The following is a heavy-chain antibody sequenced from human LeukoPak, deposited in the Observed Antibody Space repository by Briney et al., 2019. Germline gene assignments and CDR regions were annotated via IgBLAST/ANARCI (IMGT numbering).Heavy chain of an antibody. Sequence: PSETLSLTCTVSGGSISSSSYYWGWIRQPPGKGLEWIGSIYYSGSTYYNPSLKSRVTISVDTSKNQFSLKLSSVTAADTAVYYCARDYGDYVMRAFDIWGQGTMVTVSS. D-gene: IGHD4-17*01. V-gene: IGHV4-39*02. CDR1: GGSISSSSYY. J-gene: IGHJ3*02. CDR2: IYYSGST. CDR3: ARDYGDYVMRAFDI.